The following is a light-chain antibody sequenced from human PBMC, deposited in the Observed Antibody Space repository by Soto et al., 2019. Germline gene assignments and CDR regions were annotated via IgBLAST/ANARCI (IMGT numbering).Light chain of an antibody. Sequence: EIVLTQSPATLSSSPGERANLSCRASQGVGSNLAWYQQKPGQAPRLLIYSASRRATGIPDRFTGSGSGTDFTLTINRVEPEDFAVYFCQQYAGSPRTFGQGTKV. J-gene: IGKJ1*01. CDR2: SAS. CDR3: QQYAGSPRT. CDR1: QGVGSN. V-gene: IGKV3-20*01.